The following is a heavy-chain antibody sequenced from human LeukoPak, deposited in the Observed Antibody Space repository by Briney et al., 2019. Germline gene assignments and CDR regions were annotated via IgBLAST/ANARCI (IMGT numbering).Heavy chain of an antibody. D-gene: IGHD4-11*01. CDR3: AKDIQRGFDYTNSLDY. J-gene: IGHJ4*02. Sequence: PGKSLRLSCATSGFIFSHYAMHWVRQAPGKGLEWVAVIWSDSTNKYSSDAVKGRFAISRDDPSKMVYLQMNSLRVEDTAVYYCAKDIQRGFDYTNSLDYWGQGILVTVSS. CDR2: IWSDSTNK. CDR1: GFIFSHYA. V-gene: IGHV3-33*06.